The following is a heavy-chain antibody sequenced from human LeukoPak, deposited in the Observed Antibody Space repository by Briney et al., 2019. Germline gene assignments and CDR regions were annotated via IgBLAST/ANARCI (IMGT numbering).Heavy chain of an antibody. CDR2: INHSGST. V-gene: IGHV4-34*01. J-gene: IGHJ4*02. CDR3: ARGTMVQGLDY. D-gene: IGHD3-10*01. CDR1: GGSFSGYS. Sequence: SETLSLTCAVYGGSFSGYSWSWIRQPPGKGLEWIGEINHSGSTNYNPSLKSRVTISVDTSKNQFSLKLSSVTAADTAVYYCARGTMVQGLDYWGQGTLVTVSS.